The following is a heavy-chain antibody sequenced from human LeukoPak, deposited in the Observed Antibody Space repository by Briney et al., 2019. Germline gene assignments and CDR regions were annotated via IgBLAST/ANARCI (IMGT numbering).Heavy chain of an antibody. CDR3: ARGRDYCSSTSCYQYYYYYYYMDV. J-gene: IGHJ6*03. CDR2: IYTSGST. CDR1: GGSISSYY. D-gene: IGHD2-2*01. Sequence: SETLSLTCTVSGGSISSYYWSWIRQPAGKGLEWIGRIYTSGSTNYNPSLKSRVTISVDKSKNQFSLKLSSVTAADTAVYYCARGRDYCSSTSCYQYYYYYYYMDVWGKGTTVTISS. V-gene: IGHV4-4*07.